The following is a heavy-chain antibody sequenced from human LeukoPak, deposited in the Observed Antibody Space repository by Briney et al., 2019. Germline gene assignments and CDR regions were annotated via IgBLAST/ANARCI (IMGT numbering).Heavy chain of an antibody. D-gene: IGHD4-11*01. V-gene: IGHV3-23*01. CDR1: GFTFSTYA. J-gene: IGHJ3*02. CDR2: ISGSGGST. Sequence: GGSLRLSCSASGFTFSTYAMGWVRQAPGKGLEWVSAISGSGGSTYYADSVKGRCTISRDNSKNTLYLQINSLRAEDTAVYYCAKRMTTLGGPFDIWGQGTMVTVSS. CDR3: AKRMTTLGGPFDI.